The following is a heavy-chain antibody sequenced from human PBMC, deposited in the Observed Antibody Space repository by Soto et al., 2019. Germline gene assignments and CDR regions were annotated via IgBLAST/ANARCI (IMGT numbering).Heavy chain of an antibody. CDR3: AKVWGENGYCTRTSCLYYFDY. V-gene: IGHV3-23*01. J-gene: IGHJ4*02. CDR2: ISDSGST. CDR1: GFTFSSYA. D-gene: IGHD2-2*03. Sequence: EIQLLESGGGLVQPGGSLRLSCEASGFTFSSYAMSWVRQAPGKGLEWVSTISDSGSTYYADSVKGRFSISRDNSKNTLYLQMNSLSAEDMAVYSCAKVWGENGYCTRTSCLYYFDYWGQGTLVTVSS.